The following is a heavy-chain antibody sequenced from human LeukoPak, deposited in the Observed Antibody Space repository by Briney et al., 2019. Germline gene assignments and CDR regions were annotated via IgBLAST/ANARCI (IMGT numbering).Heavy chain of an antibody. Sequence: ASVKVSCKASGYTFTSYGISWVRQAPGQGLEWMGWISAYNGNTNYAQKLQGRVTMTTDTSTSTAYKELRSLRSDDTAVYYCARSSGRDYDFWSGYFLDYWGQGTLVTVSS. CDR2: ISAYNGNT. CDR1: GYTFTSYG. D-gene: IGHD3-3*01. CDR3: ARSSGRDYDFWSGYFLDY. V-gene: IGHV1-18*01. J-gene: IGHJ4*02.